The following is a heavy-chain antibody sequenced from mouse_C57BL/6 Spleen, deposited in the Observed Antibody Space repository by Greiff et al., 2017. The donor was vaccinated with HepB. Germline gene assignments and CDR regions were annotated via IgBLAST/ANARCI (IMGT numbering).Heavy chain of an antibody. Sequence: EVMLVESGGGLVKPGGSLKLSCAASGFTFSSYTMSWVRQTPEKRLEWVATISGGGGNTYYPDSVKGRFTISRDNAKNTLYLQMSSLRSEDTALYYCARQGGRTSFDYWGQGTTLTVSS. CDR2: ISGGGGNT. CDR3: ARQGGRTSFDY. V-gene: IGHV5-9*01. J-gene: IGHJ2*01. CDR1: GFTFSSYT.